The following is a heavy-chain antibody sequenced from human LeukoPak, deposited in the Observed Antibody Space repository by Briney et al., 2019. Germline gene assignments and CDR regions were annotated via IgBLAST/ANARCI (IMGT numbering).Heavy chain of an antibody. CDR3: ARIGYTSSSIDY. D-gene: IGHD6-6*01. V-gene: IGHV3-7*01. Sequence: PGGSLRLSCAASGFTFSNYWMTWVRQAPGKGLEWVANINQDGSTKYYVDSVKGRFTISRDNAKNSVYLQVNSLTAEDTALYYCARIGYTSSSIDYWGQGTLVIVSS. CDR2: INQDGSTK. CDR1: GFTFSNYW. J-gene: IGHJ4*02.